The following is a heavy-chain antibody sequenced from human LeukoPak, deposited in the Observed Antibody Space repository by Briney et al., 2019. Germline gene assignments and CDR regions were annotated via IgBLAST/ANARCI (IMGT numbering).Heavy chain of an antibody. CDR3: ARLTYYYDSSGYYWAPSYFDY. CDR1: SGSISSYY. Sequence: SETLSLTCTASSGSISSYYWSWIRQPPGKGLEWIGYIYYSGSTNYNPSLKSRVTISVDTSKNQFSLKLSSVTAADTAVYYCARLTYYYDSSGYYWAPSYFDYWGQGTLVTVSS. V-gene: IGHV4-59*01. CDR2: IYYSGST. J-gene: IGHJ4*02. D-gene: IGHD3-22*01.